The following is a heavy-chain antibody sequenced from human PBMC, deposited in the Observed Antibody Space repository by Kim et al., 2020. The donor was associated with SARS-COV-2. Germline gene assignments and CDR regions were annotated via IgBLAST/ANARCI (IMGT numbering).Heavy chain of an antibody. V-gene: IGHV6-1*01. J-gene: IGHJ4*02. Sequence: YAVSVKSRITINPDTTKNRFSQQLNSVTPEDTAVYYCARAGYSSSCYFDYWGQGTLVTVSS. CDR3: ARAGYSSSCYFDY. D-gene: IGHD6-6*01.